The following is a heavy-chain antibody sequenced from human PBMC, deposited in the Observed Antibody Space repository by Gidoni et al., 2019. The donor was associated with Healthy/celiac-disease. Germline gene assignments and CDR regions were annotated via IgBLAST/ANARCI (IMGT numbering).Heavy chain of an antibody. J-gene: IGHJ1*01. CDR2: ISGSGGST. CDR3: AKDRSGTPQH. V-gene: IGHV3-23*01. CDR1: GCIFSSYA. Sequence: EVQLLESGGGLVQPGGSLRLPCAAPGCIFSSYAMSWVRQAPGKGLDGVSAISGSGGSTYCADSVKGRFTISRDNSKNTLYLQMNSLRAEDTAVYYCAKDRSGTPQHWGQGTLVTVSS. D-gene: IGHD1-1*01.